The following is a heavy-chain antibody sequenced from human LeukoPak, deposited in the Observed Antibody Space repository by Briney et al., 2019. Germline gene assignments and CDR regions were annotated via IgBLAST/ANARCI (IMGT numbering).Heavy chain of an antibody. CDR3: ARSRRIVGAAGNFDY. J-gene: IGHJ4*02. CDR1: GFTFSSYW. D-gene: IGHD1-26*01. V-gene: IGHV3-30*03. Sequence: GGSLRLSCAASGFTFSSYWMSWVRQAPGKGLEWVAVISYDGSNKYYADSVKGRFTISRDNSKNTLYLQMNSLRAEDTAVYYCARSRRIVGAAGNFDYWGQGTLVTVSS. CDR2: ISYDGSNK.